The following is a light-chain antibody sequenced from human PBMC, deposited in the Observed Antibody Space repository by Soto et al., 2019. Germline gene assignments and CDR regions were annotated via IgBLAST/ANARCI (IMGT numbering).Light chain of an antibody. J-gene: IGKJ3*01. CDR1: QDIITW. Sequence: DIQMTQSPSYVSASEGDRVTITCRASQDIITWLAWFQQKPGKAPRLLIYSASTLQRGVPSRFSGSGSGTEFTHTINRLQPEDVATYYCQQSDSFPFTFGPGTKVDV. CDR3: QQSDSFPFT. V-gene: IGKV1-12*01. CDR2: SAS.